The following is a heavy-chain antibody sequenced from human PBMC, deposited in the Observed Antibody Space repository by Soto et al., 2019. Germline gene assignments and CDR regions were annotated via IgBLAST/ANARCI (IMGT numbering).Heavy chain of an antibody. Sequence: GESLKISCKGSGYSFTNCWIGWVRQMPGKGLEWMGIIYPGDSDTRYSPSFQGQVIISVDQSISTAYLQWSSLQASDTAMYYCARQDYNYAYFDFWGQGTLVTVSS. CDR1: GYSFTNCW. CDR3: ARQDYNYAYFDF. CDR2: IYPGDSDT. V-gene: IGHV5-51*01. D-gene: IGHD5-18*01. J-gene: IGHJ4*02.